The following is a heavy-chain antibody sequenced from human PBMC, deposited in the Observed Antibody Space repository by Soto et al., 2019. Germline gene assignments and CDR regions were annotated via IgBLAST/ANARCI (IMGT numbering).Heavy chain of an antibody. V-gene: IGHV4-39*01. CDR1: GGSISSSSYY. CDR3: ARHSSSSYYYYGMDV. D-gene: IGHD6-6*01. J-gene: IGHJ6*02. CDR2: IYYSGST. Sequence: QLQLQESGPGLVKPSETLSLTCTVSGGSISSSSYYWGWIRQPPGKGLEWIGSIYYSGSTYYNPSLKSRVTISVDTSKNQFSLKLSSETAADTAVYYCARHSSSSYYYYGMDVWGQGTTVTVSS.